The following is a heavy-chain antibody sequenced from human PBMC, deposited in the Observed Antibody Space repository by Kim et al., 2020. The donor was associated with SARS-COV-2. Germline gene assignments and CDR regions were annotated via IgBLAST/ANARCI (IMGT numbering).Heavy chain of an antibody. CDR3: ARGPYYYDSSGYFDY. Sequence: SVKVSCKASGGTFSSYAISWVRQAPGQGLEWMGGIIPIFGTANYAQKFQGRVTITADESTSTAYMDLSSLRSEDTAVYYCARGPYYYDSSGYFDYWGQGTLVTVSS. V-gene: IGHV1-69*13. CDR2: IIPIFGTA. D-gene: IGHD3-22*01. J-gene: IGHJ4*02. CDR1: GGTFSSYA.